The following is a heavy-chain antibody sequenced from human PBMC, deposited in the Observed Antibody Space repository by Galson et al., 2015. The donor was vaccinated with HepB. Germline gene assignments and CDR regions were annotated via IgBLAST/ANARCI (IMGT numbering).Heavy chain of an antibody. Sequence: QSGAEVKKPGESLRISCKGSGYIFTTYWINWVRQMPGKGLEWMGRIDPSDFYTDYSPSFQAHVSISADKSVNTAFLYWSSLKASDTAIYYCARQSKIVVPASDQHGMDVWGQGTTVTVSS. V-gene: IGHV5-10-1*01. CDR1: GYIFTTYW. CDR3: ARQSKIVVPASDQHGMDV. D-gene: IGHD3-22*01. CDR2: IDPSDFYT. J-gene: IGHJ6*02.